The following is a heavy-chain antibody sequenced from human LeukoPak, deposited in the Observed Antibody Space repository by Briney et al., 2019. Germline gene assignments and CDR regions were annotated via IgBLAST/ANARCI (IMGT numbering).Heavy chain of an antibody. CDR1: GGSISSSSYY. J-gene: IGHJ4*02. CDR2: IYYSGST. Sequence: SETLSLTCTVSGGSISSSSYYWGWIRQPPGKGLEWIGSIYYSGSTYYNPSLRSRVTISVDTSKNQFSLKLSSVTAADTAVYYCAGTYYYDSSGLKHWGQGTLVTVSS. V-gene: IGHV4-39*07. D-gene: IGHD3-22*01. CDR3: AGTYYYDSSGLKH.